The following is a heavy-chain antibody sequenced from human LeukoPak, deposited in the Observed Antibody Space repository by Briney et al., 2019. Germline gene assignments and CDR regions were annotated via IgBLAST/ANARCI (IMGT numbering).Heavy chain of an antibody. CDR1: GGSISSYY. CDR3: AKDGPTGP. D-gene: IGHD1-26*01. V-gene: IGHV4-59*01. CDR2: IYSYGST. Sequence: PSETLSLTCTVSGGSISSYYWSWIRQPPGKGLEWIGYIYSYGSTSYNPSLKSRVTISVDTSKNQFSLRLTSVTAADTAVYYCAKDGPTGPWGQGTLVTVSS. J-gene: IGHJ4*02.